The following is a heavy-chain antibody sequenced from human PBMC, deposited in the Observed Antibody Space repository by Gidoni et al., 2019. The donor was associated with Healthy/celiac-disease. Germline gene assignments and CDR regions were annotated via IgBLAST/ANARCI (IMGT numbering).Heavy chain of an antibody. CDR3: ARDPSNYDFWSGSPFYYGMDV. D-gene: IGHD3-3*01. Sequence: QVQLQESGPGLVKPSQTLSLTCTVSAGSISSGGYYWIWIRQHPGKGLEWIGYIYYSGSTYYNPSLKSRVTISVDTSKNQFSLKLSSVTAADTFVYYCARDPSNYDFWSGSPFYYGMDVWGQGTTVTVSS. CDR1: AGSISSGGYY. CDR2: IYYSGST. V-gene: IGHV4-31*03. J-gene: IGHJ6*02.